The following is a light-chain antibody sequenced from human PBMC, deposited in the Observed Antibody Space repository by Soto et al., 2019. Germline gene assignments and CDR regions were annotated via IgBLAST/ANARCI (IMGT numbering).Light chain of an antibody. CDR3: CSYAGNSLWV. Sequence: QSALTQPRSVSGSPGQSVTISCTGTSSNVGAYNYVSWYQQYPGKGPRLMIYDVSKWPSGVPDRFSGSKSGNTASLTISGLQAAAEADYYCCSYAGNSLWVFGGGTKVTVL. CDR2: DVS. V-gene: IGLV2-11*01. J-gene: IGLJ3*02. CDR1: SSNVGAYNY.